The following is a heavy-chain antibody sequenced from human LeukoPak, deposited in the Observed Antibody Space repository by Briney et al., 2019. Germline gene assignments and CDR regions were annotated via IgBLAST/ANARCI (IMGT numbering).Heavy chain of an antibody. CDR1: GFTFSSYW. CDR3: ARDGSGSYHFDY. V-gene: IGHV3-74*01. Sequence: PGGSLRLSCAAPGFTFSSYWMHWVRQAPGKGLVWVSRINSDGSSTNYADSVKGRFTISRDNAKNTLYLQMNSLRAEDTAVYYCARDGSGSYHFDYWGQGTLVTVSS. D-gene: IGHD1-26*01. J-gene: IGHJ4*02. CDR2: INSDGSST.